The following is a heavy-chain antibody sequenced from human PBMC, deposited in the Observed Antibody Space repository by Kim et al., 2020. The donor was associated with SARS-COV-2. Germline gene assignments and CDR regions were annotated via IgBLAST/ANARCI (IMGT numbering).Heavy chain of an antibody. CDR1: GGSISSSSYY. V-gene: IGHV4-39*01. CDR2: IYYSGST. J-gene: IGHJ3*02. D-gene: IGHD3-9*01. CDR3: AGISLYYDILTGTSPGAFDI. Sequence: SETLSLTCTVSGGSISSSSYYWGWIRQPPGKGLEWIGSIYYSGSTYYNPSLKSRVTISVDTSKNQFSLKLSSVTAADTAVYYCAGISLYYDILTGTSPGAFDIWGQGTMVTVSS.